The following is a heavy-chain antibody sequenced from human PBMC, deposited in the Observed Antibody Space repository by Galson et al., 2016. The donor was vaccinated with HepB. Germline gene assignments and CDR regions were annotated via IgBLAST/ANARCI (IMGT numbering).Heavy chain of an antibody. J-gene: IGHJ5*02. V-gene: IGHV3-49*03. CDR2: IRSEAYGGTT. CDR1: GFTFADFG. Sequence: SLRLSCAASGFTFADFGLSWIRQAPGKGLEWVSFIRSEAYGGTTEYAASVKGRFTISRDDSKSIAYLQMNTLKAEDTGMYYCTRGGGTGTTEAESWGQGTLVTVSS. CDR3: TRGGGTGTTEAES. D-gene: IGHD1/OR15-1a*01.